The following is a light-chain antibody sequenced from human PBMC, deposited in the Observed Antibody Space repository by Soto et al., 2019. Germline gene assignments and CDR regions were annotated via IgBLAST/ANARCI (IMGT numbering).Light chain of an antibody. J-gene: IGKJ5*01. CDR1: QSVSGSY. CDR2: GAS. Sequence: EVVLTQSPASLSLSPGERATLSCRASQSVSGSYLAWYQQKPGQAXXLXIYGASSRATGIPDRFSGSVSGTDFTLTISRLEPEDFAVYYGQQYGSSPPITFGQGTRLEIK. V-gene: IGKV3-20*01. CDR3: QQYGSSPPIT.